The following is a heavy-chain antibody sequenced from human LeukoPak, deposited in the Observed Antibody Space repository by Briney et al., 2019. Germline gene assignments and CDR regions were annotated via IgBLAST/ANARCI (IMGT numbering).Heavy chain of an antibody. V-gene: IGHV4-59*01. CDR3: ARPYRSGWSGSFDY. D-gene: IGHD6-19*01. Sequence: SSETLSLTCTVSGDSISYYYWSWIRQPPGKGLEWIGNIHYSGSTKYYPSLKSRVTILVDTSRNQLSLRMSSVTAADTAVYYCARPYRSGWSGSFDYWGQGTLVTVSS. CDR2: IHYSGST. CDR1: GDSISYYY. J-gene: IGHJ4*02.